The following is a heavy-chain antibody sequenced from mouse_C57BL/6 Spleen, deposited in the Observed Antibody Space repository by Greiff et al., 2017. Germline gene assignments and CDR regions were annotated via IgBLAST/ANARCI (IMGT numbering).Heavy chain of an antibody. V-gene: IGHV10-1*01. CDR3: VRTYYGMDD. CDR2: IRSKSNNYAT. CDR1: GFSFNTYA. J-gene: IGHJ4*01. Sequence: DVMLVESGGGLVQPKGSLKLSCAASGFSFNTYAMNWVRQAPGKGLEWVARIRSKSNNYATYYADSVKDRFTISRDDSESMLYLQMNNLKTEDTAMYYCVRTYYGMDDWGQGTSVTVSS.